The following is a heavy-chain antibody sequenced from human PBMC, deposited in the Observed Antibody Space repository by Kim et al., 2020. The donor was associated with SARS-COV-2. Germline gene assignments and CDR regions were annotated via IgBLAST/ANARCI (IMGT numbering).Heavy chain of an antibody. CDR3: ARLRTVITRYDAFDV. D-gene: IGHD4-17*01. Sequence: GGSLRLSCAASGFTFSSYSMTWVRQAPGKGLEWVANIKQDGSEKDYVDSVKGRFTISRDDAKKSLYLQMNSLRAEDTAVYYCARLRTVITRYDAFDVWG. CDR2: IKQDGSEK. CDR1: GFTFSSYS. J-gene: IGHJ3*01. V-gene: IGHV3-7*03.